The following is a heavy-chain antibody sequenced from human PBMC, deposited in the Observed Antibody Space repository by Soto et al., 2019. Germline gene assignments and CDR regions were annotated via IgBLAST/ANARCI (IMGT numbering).Heavy chain of an antibody. V-gene: IGHV3-48*01. CDR3: ARDQDTMVRGVYPDY. CDR1: GFTFSSYS. J-gene: IGHJ4*02. CDR2: ISSSSSTI. D-gene: IGHD3-10*01. Sequence: EVQLVESGGGLVQPGGSLRLSCAASGFTFSSYSMNWVRQAPGKGLEWVSYISSSSSTIYYADSVKGRFTISRDNAKNSLYLQMNSLRAEDTAVYYCARDQDTMVRGVYPDYWGQGTLVTVSS.